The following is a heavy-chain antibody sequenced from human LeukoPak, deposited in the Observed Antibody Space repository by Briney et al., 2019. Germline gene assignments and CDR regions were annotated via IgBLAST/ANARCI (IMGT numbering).Heavy chain of an antibody. CDR3: ARAQMATYYYGMDV. Sequence: SVKVSCKASGGTFSSYAISWVRQAPGQGLEWMGGIIPIFGIANYAQKFQGRVTITADKSTSTAYMELSSLRSEDTAVYYCARAQMATYYYGMDVWGQGTTVTVSS. V-gene: IGHV1-69*10. CDR2: IIPIFGIA. D-gene: IGHD5-24*01. J-gene: IGHJ6*02. CDR1: GGTFSSYA.